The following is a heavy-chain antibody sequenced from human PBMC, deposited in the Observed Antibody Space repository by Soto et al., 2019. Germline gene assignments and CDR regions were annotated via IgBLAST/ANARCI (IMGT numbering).Heavy chain of an antibody. CDR1: GGAISSSSYY. Sequence: KTSETLSLTGTVGGGAISSSSYYWGWIRQPPGKGLEWIGSIYYSGSTYYIPSLKSRVTISVDTSKNQFSLKLSSVTAADTAVYYCARPSGYSSSWFTTHYYSYYGMDVWGQGTTVTVSS. D-gene: IGHD6-13*01. CDR2: IYYSGST. CDR3: ARPSGYSSSWFTTHYYSYYGMDV. V-gene: IGHV4-39*01. J-gene: IGHJ6*02.